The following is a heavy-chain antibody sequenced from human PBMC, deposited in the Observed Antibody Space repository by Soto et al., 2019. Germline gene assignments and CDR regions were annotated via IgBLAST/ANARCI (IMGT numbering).Heavy chain of an antibody. CDR2: IYYSGST. J-gene: IGHJ4*02. V-gene: IGHV4-61*01. CDR3: ARRGYCSGGSCYCDY. CDR1: GSSVSSGSYY. Sequence: SETLSLTCTVSGSSVSSGSYYWSWIRQPPGKGLEWIGYIYYSGSTNYNPSLKSRVTISVDTSKNQFSLKLSSVTAADTAVYYCARRGYCSGGSCYCDYWGQGTLVTVSS. D-gene: IGHD2-15*01.